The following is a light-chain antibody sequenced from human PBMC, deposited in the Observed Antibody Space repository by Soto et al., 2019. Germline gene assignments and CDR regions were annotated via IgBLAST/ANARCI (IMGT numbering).Light chain of an antibody. CDR2: DVS. CDR1: SNDVGDSAS. J-gene: IGLJ1*01. CDR3: RSYTSSSIV. V-gene: IGLV2-14*01. Sequence: QSVLTQPASVSGSPGQSITISCTTTSNDVGDSASVSWYQQHPGKAPKLMIYDVSYRPSGVSNRFSGSKSGNTASLTISGLQAEDEADYYCRSYTSSSIVFGTGTKLTVL.